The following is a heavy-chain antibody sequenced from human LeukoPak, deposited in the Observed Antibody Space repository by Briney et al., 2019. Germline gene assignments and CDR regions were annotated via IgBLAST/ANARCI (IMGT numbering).Heavy chain of an antibody. V-gene: IGHV1-18*01. CDR2: ISAYNGNT. D-gene: IGHD3-3*01. Sequence: GASVKVSFKASGYTFTSYGISWVRQAPGQGLEWMGWISAYNGNTNYAQKLQGRVTMTTDTSTSTAYMELSSLRSEDTAVYYCAKGERNYDFWSGYDDRSYGMDVWGQGTTVTVSS. CDR3: AKGERNYDFWSGYDDRSYGMDV. CDR1: GYTFTSYG. J-gene: IGHJ6*02.